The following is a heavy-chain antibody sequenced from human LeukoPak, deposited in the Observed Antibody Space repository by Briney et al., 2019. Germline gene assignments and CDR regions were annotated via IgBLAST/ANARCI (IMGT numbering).Heavy chain of an antibody. Sequence: SEPLSLTCTVSGGSITSYYWSWLRQPPGKGLEWLGYIHYSGSTNYNPSLKSRVTISVDTSKTQFSLKLSSVTAADTAVYYCARGYYDSSGHYVYFQHWGQGTLVTVSS. D-gene: IGHD3-22*01. J-gene: IGHJ1*01. CDR2: IHYSGST. CDR1: GGSITSYY. V-gene: IGHV4-59*01. CDR3: ARGYYDSSGHYVYFQH.